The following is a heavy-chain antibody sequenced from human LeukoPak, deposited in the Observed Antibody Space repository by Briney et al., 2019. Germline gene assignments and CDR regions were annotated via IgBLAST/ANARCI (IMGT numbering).Heavy chain of an antibody. CDR3: ARGISNSGYSVATDFDS. J-gene: IGHJ4*02. CDR1: GFTFSHAW. Sequence: PGGSLRLSCAASGFTFSHAWMSWVRQAPGKGLEWVSYISDSSRITNYADSVKGRFTISRDNARNSLYLQMNSLRAEDTAVYYCARGISNSGYSVATDFDSWGQGTLVTVSS. CDR2: ISDSSRIT. D-gene: IGHD3-10*01. V-gene: IGHV3-11*06.